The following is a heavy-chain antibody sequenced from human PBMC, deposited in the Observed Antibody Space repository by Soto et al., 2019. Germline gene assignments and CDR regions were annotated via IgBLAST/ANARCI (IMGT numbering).Heavy chain of an antibody. V-gene: IGHV3-23*01. CDR3: SKEAGRPHWYFDS. CDR2: ISGSGIST. Sequence: DVQLLESGGGLVQPGGSLRLSCAASGFTFRSYAMSWVRQAPGKGLEWVSGISGSGISTHYADSVKGRFTVSRDNPKNTLYLPMNRLKGEDTARYNRSKEAGRPHWYFDSWGRGTLVTVSS. CDR1: GFTFRSYA. J-gene: IGHJ2*01.